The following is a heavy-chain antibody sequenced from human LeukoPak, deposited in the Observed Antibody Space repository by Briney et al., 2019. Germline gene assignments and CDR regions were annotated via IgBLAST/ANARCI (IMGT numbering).Heavy chain of an antibody. CDR1: GYTFTSYD. CDR3: ARPDTGYNFLGYYYYYGMDV. Sequence: ASVKVSCKASGYTFTSYDINWVRQATGQGLEWMGWMNPNSGNTGYAQKFQGRVTMTRNTSISTAYMELSSLRSEDTAVYYCARPDTGYNFLGYYYYYGMDVWGQGTTVTVSS. CDR2: MNPNSGNT. J-gene: IGHJ6*02. D-gene: IGHD5-24*01. V-gene: IGHV1-8*01.